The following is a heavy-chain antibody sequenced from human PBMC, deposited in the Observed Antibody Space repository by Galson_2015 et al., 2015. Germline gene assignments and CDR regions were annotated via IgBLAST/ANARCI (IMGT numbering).Heavy chain of an antibody. CDR2: IRSKAYGGKT. CDR1: GFTFGDYA. Sequence: SLRLSCAASGFTFGDYAMSWVRQAPGKGLVWVGFIRSKAYGGKTEYAASVKGRFNISRYDSKSIAYLQMNSLKTEDTAVYYCTTDTGYCSGGSCSPVQGDVWGKGTTVTVSS. V-gene: IGHV3-49*04. CDR3: TTDTGYCSGGSCSPVQGDV. D-gene: IGHD2-15*01. J-gene: IGHJ6*04.